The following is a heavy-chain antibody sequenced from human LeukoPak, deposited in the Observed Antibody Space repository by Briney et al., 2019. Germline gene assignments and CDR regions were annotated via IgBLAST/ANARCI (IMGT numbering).Heavy chain of an antibody. CDR1: GFTFGDYA. V-gene: IGHV3-49*03. J-gene: IGHJ6*03. CDR2: IRSKAYGGTT. Sequence: GGSLRLSCTASGFTFGDYAMSWFRQAPGKGLEWVGFIRSKAYGGTTEYAASVKGRFTISRDDSKSIAYLQMNSLKTEDTAVYYCTRAEIAVAANYYYYYMDVWGKGTTVTVSS. D-gene: IGHD6-19*01. CDR3: TRAEIAVAANYYYYYMDV.